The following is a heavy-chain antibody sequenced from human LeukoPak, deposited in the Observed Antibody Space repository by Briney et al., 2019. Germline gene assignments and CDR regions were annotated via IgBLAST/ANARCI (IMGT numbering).Heavy chain of an antibody. J-gene: IGHJ6*02. CDR3: ASNWDYVRGYGMDV. CDR2: INQDGGEK. CDR1: GFTFSSHW. V-gene: IGHV3-7*01. Sequence: GGSLRLSCAASGFTFSSHWVSWVRQAPEKRLQWVANINQDGGEKHYVDSVWGRFTISRDNTRNSLYLQMNSLRVEDSAVYYCASNWDYVRGYGMDVWGQGTTVTVSS. D-gene: IGHD1-7*01.